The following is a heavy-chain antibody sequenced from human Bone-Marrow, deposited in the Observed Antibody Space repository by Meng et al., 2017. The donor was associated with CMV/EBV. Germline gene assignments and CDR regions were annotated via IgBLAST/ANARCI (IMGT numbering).Heavy chain of an antibody. CDR3: AKDSPYHASSWHSVDY. D-gene: IGHD6-13*01. J-gene: IGHJ4*02. Sequence: GGSLRLSCTASGFIFDGYAMHWVRQAPGKGLEWVSLIRWDGGRTYYADSVKGRFTISRDNTKNFLYLQMNSLRPEDTALYYCAKDSPYHASSWHSVDYWGQGTLVTVSS. CDR2: IRWDGGRT. CDR1: GFIFDGYA. V-gene: IGHV3-43D*04.